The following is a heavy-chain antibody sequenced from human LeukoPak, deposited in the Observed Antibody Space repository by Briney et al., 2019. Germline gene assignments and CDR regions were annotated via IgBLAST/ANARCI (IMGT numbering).Heavy chain of an antibody. D-gene: IGHD3-10*01. J-gene: IGHJ4*02. CDR3: ARDHYGSLDY. CDR2: IYYSGST. CDR1: GGSVSSGSYY. Sequence: SETLSLTCTVSGGSVSSGSYYWSWIRQPPGKGLEWIGYIYYSGSTNYNPSLKSRVTISVDTSKNQFSLQFSLKLSSVTAADTAVYYCARDHYGSLDYWGQGTLVTVSS. V-gene: IGHV4-61*01.